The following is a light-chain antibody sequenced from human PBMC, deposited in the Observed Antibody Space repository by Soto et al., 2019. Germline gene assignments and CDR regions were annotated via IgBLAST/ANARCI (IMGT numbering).Light chain of an antibody. CDR3: QQYNDWPPWT. J-gene: IGKJ1*01. Sequence: EIVMTQSPATLSVSPGERATLSCRASQSVRSDLAWYQQKPGQAPRLLIYGATTRATGTPARFSGSGSGTEFTLTISSLQSEDFAVYYCQQYNDWPPWTFGQGTKVEI. CDR1: QSVRSD. V-gene: IGKV3-15*01. CDR2: GAT.